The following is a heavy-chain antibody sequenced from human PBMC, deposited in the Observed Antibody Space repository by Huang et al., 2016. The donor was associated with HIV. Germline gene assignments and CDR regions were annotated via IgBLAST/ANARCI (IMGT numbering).Heavy chain of an antibody. V-gene: IGHV4-34*01. CDR2: INHSGKT. CDR3: VRGRGTSWSFFDT. CDR1: GDSFSDFF. Sequence: HVRLDQWGAGLLKPSETLSLTCAVYGDSFSDFFWSWIRQSPGKGLEWIGAINHSGKTNYNPSLKSRVTIAVDTSKNQFSLKLKSVTVDDTSIYYCVRGRGTSWSFFDTWGQGSLVTVFS. D-gene: IGHD2-2*01. J-gene: IGHJ4*02.